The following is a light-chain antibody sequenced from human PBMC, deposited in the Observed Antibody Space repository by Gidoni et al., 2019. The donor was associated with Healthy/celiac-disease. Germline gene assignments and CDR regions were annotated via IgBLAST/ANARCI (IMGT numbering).Light chain of an antibody. J-gene: IGKJ5*01. Sequence: DIVMTQSPLSLPVTPGEPASISCRSSRSLLHSNGYNYLDWYLQKPGQSPQLLIYLGSNRASGVPDGFSGSGSGTDFTLKISRVEAEDVGVYYCMQAQQTPGTFGQGTRLEIK. CDR3: MQAQQTPGT. V-gene: IGKV2-28*01. CDR1: RSLLHSNGYNY. CDR2: LGS.